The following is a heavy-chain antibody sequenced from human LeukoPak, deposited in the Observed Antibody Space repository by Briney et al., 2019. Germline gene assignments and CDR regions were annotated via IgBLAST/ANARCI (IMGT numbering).Heavy chain of an antibody. CDR1: GFTFSDYA. CDR3: ARGGYSGYDYIVFAFDI. Sequence: GGSLRLSCAASGFTFSDYAVHWVRQAPGKGLEWMAIVSSDGSKENRADSVKGRFTISRDNSKNTLYLHMNSLRVEDTAVYYCARGGYSGYDYIVFAFDIWGQGTMVTVSS. V-gene: IGHV3-30*04. J-gene: IGHJ3*02. D-gene: IGHD5-12*01. CDR2: VSSDGSKE.